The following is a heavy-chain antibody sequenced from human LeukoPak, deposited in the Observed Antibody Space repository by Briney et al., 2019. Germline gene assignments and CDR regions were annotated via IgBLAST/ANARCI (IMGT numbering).Heavy chain of an antibody. J-gene: IGHJ4*02. V-gene: IGHV4-4*07. CDR3: ARGPPPDFDC. CDR1: GGSISNYY. CDR2: IYSSGST. Sequence: SETLSLTCTVSGGSISNYYWSWIRQPAGKGLEWIGRIYSSGSTDYNPSLKSRVTMSVDTSKNQFSLNLRSVTAADTAVYYCARGPPPDFDCWGQGTLVTVSS.